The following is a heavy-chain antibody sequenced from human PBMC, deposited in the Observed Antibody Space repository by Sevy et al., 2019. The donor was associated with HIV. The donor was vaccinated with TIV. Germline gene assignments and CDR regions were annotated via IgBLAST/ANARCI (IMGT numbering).Heavy chain of an antibody. Sequence: GGSLRLSCAASGFTFTTYWMTWVRQAPGKGLEWVANINQDGSKINYVDSVKGRFIISRDNAKKSLYVQVNSLRADDTAVHYCARVGEFEKSESQYRFMDYWGQGTLVTVSS. D-gene: IGHD6-6*01. V-gene: IGHV3-7*01. CDR1: GFTFTTYW. J-gene: IGHJ4*02. CDR2: INQDGSKI. CDR3: ARVGEFEKSESQYRFMDY.